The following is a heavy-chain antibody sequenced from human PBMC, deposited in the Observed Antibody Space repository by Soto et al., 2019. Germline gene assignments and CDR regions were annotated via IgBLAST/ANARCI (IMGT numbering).Heavy chain of an antibody. D-gene: IGHD2-8*01. Sequence: SETLSLTCTVSGGSISSYYWSWIRQPAGKGLEWIGRIYTSGSTNYNPSLKSRVTMSVDTSKNQFSLKLSSVTAADTAVYYCAKRMVYAPGGYYYYGMDVWGQGTTVTVSS. CDR1: GGSISSYY. V-gene: IGHV4-4*07. J-gene: IGHJ6*02. CDR2: IYTSGST. CDR3: AKRMVYAPGGYYYYGMDV.